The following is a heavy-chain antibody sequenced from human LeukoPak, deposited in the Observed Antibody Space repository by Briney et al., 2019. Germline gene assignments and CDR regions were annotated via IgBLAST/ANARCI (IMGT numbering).Heavy chain of an antibody. CDR2: ISSGSTYI. CDR1: GFTFSSYN. V-gene: IGHV3-21*01. Sequence: GGSLRLSCAASGFTFSSYNMNWVRQAPGKGLGWVSSISSGSTYIYYADSVKGRFTVSRDNAKNSLYLQMNSLRAEDTAVYYCARETLLWQYRPFDYWGQGTLVTVSS. D-gene: IGHD2-2*01. CDR3: ARETLLWQYRPFDY. J-gene: IGHJ4*02.